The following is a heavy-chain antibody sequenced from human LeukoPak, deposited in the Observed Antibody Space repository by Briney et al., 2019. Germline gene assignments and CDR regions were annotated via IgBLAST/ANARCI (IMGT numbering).Heavy chain of an antibody. CDR2: IASDGSST. V-gene: IGHV3-74*01. Sequence: GGSLRLSCAASGFTFSSYWMNWVRQAPGKGLVWVSRIASDGSSTTYADSVKGRFSISRDNAKNTLYLQMNSLRVEDTAVYYCARYGRDGDYDYFDYWGQGTLVTVSS. CDR1: GFTFSSYW. D-gene: IGHD4-17*01. CDR3: ARYGRDGDYDYFDY. J-gene: IGHJ4*02.